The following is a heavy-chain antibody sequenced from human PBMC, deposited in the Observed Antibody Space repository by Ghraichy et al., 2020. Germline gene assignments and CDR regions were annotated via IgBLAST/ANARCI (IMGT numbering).Heavy chain of an antibody. Sequence: GGSLRLSCAASGFTFSTYSMNWVRQAPGKGLEWVSYISSTSSTIYYADSVKGRFTISRDNAKNSLFLQMNSLRAEDTAVYYCARESSLVIDYWGQGTLVTVSS. CDR1: GFTFSTYS. CDR3: ARESSLVIDY. D-gene: IGHD2-21*01. V-gene: IGHV3-48*01. J-gene: IGHJ4*02. CDR2: ISSTSSTI.